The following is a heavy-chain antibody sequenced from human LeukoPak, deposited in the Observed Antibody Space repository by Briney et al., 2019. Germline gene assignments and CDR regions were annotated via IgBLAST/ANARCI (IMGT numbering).Heavy chain of an antibody. Sequence: GESLRLSCAASGFTFTTYWMSWVRQAPGKGLEWVANIKQDGTEKYYVDSVKGRFTISRDNARNSLELQMNSLRVEGTAVYYCAKVAKYYYGSETYYFFEQWGQGTPVTASS. V-gene: IGHV3-7*01. CDR3: AKVAKYYYGSETYYFFEQ. CDR2: IKQDGTEK. J-gene: IGHJ4*02. CDR1: GFTFTTYW. D-gene: IGHD3-10*01.